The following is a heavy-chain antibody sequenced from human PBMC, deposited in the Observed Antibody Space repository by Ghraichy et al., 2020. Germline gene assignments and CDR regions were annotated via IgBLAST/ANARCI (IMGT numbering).Heavy chain of an antibody. V-gene: IGHV3-23*01. CDR3: VKDVGRGGGSCFHH. D-gene: IGHD2-15*01. Sequence: GESLNISCAASGFTFSSYAMSWVRQAPGKGLEWVSAISGSGGNTYYADSVKGRFTFSRDNSKNTLYLQMNSLRAEDTAVYYCVKDVGRGGGSCFHHWGQGTLVTVSS. J-gene: IGHJ1*01. CDR2: ISGSGGNT. CDR1: GFTFSSYA.